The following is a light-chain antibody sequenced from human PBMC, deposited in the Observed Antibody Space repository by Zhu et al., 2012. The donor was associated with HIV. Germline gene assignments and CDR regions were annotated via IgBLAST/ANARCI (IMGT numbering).Light chain of an antibody. CDR1: QSVISNY. CDR2: GIS. Sequence: TLSCRASQSVISNYLAWYQQKPGQAPRLLIYGISSRATGIPDRFSGSGSGTDFTLTISRLEPEDFALYYCQQYDDSFTWTFGQGTKVEIK. CDR3: QQYDDSFTWT. V-gene: IGKV3-20*01. J-gene: IGKJ1*01.